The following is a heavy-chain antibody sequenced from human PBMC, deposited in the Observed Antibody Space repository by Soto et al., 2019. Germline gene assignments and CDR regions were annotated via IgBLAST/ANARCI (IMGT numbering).Heavy chain of an antibody. CDR3: AAVQHCSSTSCYIGFIWFDP. D-gene: IGHD2-2*02. CDR2: IVVGSGNT. J-gene: IGHJ5*02. Sequence: VASVKVSCKASGFTFTSSAVQWVRQARGQRLEWIGWIVVGSGNTNYAQKFQERVTITRDMSTSTAYMELSSLRSEDTAVYYCAAVQHCSSTSCYIGFIWFDPWGQGTLVTVSS. V-gene: IGHV1-58*01. CDR1: GFTFTSSA.